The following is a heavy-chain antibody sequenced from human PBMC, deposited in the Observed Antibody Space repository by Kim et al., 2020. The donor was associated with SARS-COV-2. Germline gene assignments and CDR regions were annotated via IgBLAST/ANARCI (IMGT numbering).Heavy chain of an antibody. V-gene: IGHV1-69*04. CDR3: ARDLDSSSWYGGDY. CDR1: GGTFSSYA. Sequence: SVKVSCKASGGTFSSYAISWVRQAPGQGLEWMGRIIPILGIANYAQKFQGRVTITADKSTSTAYMELSSLRSEDTAVYYCARDLDSSSWYGGDYWGQGTLVTVSS. CDR2: IIPILGIA. J-gene: IGHJ4*02. D-gene: IGHD6-13*01.